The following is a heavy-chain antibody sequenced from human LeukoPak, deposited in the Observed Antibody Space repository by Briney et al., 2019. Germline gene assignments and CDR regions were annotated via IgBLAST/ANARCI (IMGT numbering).Heavy chain of an antibody. V-gene: IGHV4-59*01. CDR1: GGSISSCY. CDR3: ARVPPKSSTDYYGMDV. J-gene: IGHJ6*02. CDR2: IYYSGST. D-gene: IGHD4-17*01. Sequence: SETLSLTCTVSGGSISSCYWSWIRQPPGKGLEWIGYIYYSGSTNYNPSLKSRVTISVDTSKNQFSLKLSSVTAADTAVYYCARVPPKSSTDYYGMDVWGQGTTVTVSS.